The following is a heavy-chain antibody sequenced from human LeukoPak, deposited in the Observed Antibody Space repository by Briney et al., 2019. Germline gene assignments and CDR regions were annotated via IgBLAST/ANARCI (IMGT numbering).Heavy chain of an antibody. D-gene: IGHD3-10*01. CDR3: ARDVYGSGLGAFDL. Sequence: PSETLSLTCAVSGGSISSNNWWSWVRQAPGKGLEWVSVIYNGVTYYRDSVKGRFSISRDISKNTVYLQMNSLRAEDTAKYYCARDVYGSGLGAFDLWGQGTMVTVSS. CDR1: GGSISSNN. CDR2: IYNGVT. V-gene: IGHV3-53*01. J-gene: IGHJ3*01.